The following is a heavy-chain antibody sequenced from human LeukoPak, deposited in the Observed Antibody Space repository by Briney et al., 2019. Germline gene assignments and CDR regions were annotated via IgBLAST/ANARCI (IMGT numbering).Heavy chain of an antibody. V-gene: IGHV4-59*08. D-gene: IGHD4/OR15-4a*01. J-gene: IGHJ4*02. CDR1: GGSISSYY. CDR3: ARTMLTMQPIAYFDY. CDR2: IYYSGST. Sequence: PSETLSLTCTVSGGSISSYYWSWIRQPPGKGLEWIGYIYYSGSTNYNPSLKSRVTISVDTSKNQFSLKLSSVTAADTAVYYCARTMLTMQPIAYFDYWGQGALVTVSS.